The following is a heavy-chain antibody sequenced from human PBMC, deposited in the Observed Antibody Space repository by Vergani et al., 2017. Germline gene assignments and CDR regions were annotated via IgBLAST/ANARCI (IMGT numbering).Heavy chain of an antibody. CDR2: IIPIFGTA. V-gene: IGHV1-69*01. J-gene: IGHJ3*02. Sequence: QVQLVQSGAEVKKPGASVKVSCKASGYTFTGYYMHWVRQAPGQGLEWMGGIIPIFGTANYAQKFQGRVTITADESTSTAYMELSSLRSEDTAVYYCARSPYYDILTGYYYLSAFDIWGQGTMVTVSS. D-gene: IGHD3-9*01. CDR3: ARSPYYDILTGYYYLSAFDI. CDR1: GYTFTGYY.